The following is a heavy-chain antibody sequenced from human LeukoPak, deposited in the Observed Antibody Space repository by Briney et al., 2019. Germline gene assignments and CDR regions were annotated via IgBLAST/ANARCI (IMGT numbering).Heavy chain of an antibody. V-gene: IGHV3-23*01. D-gene: IGHD7-27*01. CDR2: IAGSGATT. CDR1: GFTFSSYA. Sequence: GGSLRLSCAASGFTFSSYAMSWVRQAPGKGLEWVSAIAGSGATTNYADSVKGRFTISRDNSKSTLFLQMNSLRVEDTAVYYCAKDSGNWGTNFDYWGQGSLVTVSS. J-gene: IGHJ4*02. CDR3: AKDSGNWGTNFDY.